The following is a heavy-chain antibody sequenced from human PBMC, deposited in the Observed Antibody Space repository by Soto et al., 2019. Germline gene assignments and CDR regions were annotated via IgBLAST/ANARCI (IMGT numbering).Heavy chain of an antibody. CDR2: INHSGST. CDR1: GGSFSGYY. J-gene: IGHJ5*02. D-gene: IGHD6-6*01. CDR3: ARGTDLYSSSSAYGIWFDP. V-gene: IGHV4-34*01. Sequence: SETLSLTCAVYGGSFSGYYWSWIRQPPGKGLEWIGEINHSGSTNYNPSLKSRVTISVDTSKNQFSLKLGSVTAADTAVYYCARGTDLYSSSSAYGIWFDPWGQGTLVTVSS.